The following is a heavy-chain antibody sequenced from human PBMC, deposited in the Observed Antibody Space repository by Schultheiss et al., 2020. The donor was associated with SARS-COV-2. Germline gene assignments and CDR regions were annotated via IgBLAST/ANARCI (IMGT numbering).Heavy chain of an antibody. J-gene: IGHJ4*02. D-gene: IGHD2-8*01. V-gene: IGHV4-59*01. CDR3: ARDGGTNGVRY. CDR1: GGSISSYY. Sequence: GSLRLSCTVSGGSISSYYWSWIRQPPGKGLEWIGYIYYSGSTNYNPSLKSRVTISVDTSKNQFSLKLSSVTAADTAVYYCARDGGTNGVRYWGQGTLVTVSS. CDR2: IYYSGST.